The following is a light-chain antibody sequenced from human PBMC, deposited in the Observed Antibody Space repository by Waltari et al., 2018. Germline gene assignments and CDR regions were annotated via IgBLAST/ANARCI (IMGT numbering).Light chain of an antibody. V-gene: IGLV2-14*03. CDR3: SSYTASPPHVV. CDR1: SSDVGGFNF. J-gene: IGLJ2*01. CDR2: DVF. Sequence: QSALTQPASVSGSPGQSISISCTGISSDVGGFNFVSWYQQHPGKAPKLMIYDVFNRPSGVSTRFSGSKSDNPASLAISGLQAEDEAVYYCSSYTASPPHVVFGGGTKVTVL.